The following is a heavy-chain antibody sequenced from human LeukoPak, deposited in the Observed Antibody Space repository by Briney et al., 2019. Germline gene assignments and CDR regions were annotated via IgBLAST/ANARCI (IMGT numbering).Heavy chain of an antibody. CDR3: ARLIVVVVAASSYFDS. V-gene: IGHV3-49*04. D-gene: IGHD2-15*01. J-gene: IGHJ4*02. CDR1: GFTFSDSW. CDR2: IRTKTNGATA. Sequence: GGSLRLSCAASGFTFSDSWMSWVRQAPGKGLEWLGFIRTKTNGATAEYAASVKGRFSISRDDSKSIAYLQMNSLKTEDTAVYYCARLIVVVVAASSYFDSWGQGTRVTVSS.